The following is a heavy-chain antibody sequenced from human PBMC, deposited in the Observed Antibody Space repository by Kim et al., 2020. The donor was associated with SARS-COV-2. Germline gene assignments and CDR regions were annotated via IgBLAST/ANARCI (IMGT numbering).Heavy chain of an antibody. Sequence: YGPSFQGQVTISADKSISTAYLQWSSLKASDTAMYYCARLYGSGSYYAFYWGQGTLVTVSS. J-gene: IGHJ4*02. D-gene: IGHD3-10*01. CDR3: ARLYGSGSYYAFY. V-gene: IGHV5-51*01.